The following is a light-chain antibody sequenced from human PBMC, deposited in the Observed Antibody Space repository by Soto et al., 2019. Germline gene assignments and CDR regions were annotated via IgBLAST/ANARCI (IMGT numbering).Light chain of an antibody. CDR3: QAYDSSRSGYV. V-gene: IGLV1-40*01. Sequence: QSVLTQPPSVSEAPGQRVTISCTGSSSNIGAGYEAHWYQQVPRTAPKLLIYENNNRPSGVPDRFSGSKSGTSASLAITGLQAEDEGEYYCQAYDSSRSGYVFGTGTKLTVL. CDR1: SSNIGAGYE. J-gene: IGLJ1*01. CDR2: ENN.